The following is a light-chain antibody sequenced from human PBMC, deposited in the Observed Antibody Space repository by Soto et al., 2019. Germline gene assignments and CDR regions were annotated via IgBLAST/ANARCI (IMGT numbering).Light chain of an antibody. J-gene: IGLJ3*02. V-gene: IGLV2-14*01. CDR1: SSDVGAYNY. Sequence: QSVLTQPASVSGSPGQSITISCTGTSSDVGAYNYVSWHQQDPGKAPKLMIYEVSNRPSGVSNRFSGSKSGNTACLTISGLQTEDEADYYCGSYTTSSTWVFGGGTKLTVL. CDR3: GSYTTSSTWV. CDR2: EVS.